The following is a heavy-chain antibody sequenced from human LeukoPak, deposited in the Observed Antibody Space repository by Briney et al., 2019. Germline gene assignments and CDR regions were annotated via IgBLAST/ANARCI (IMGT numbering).Heavy chain of an antibody. CDR3: ARDPRWLTPDCTSTSCYGNYFDP. J-gene: IGHJ5*02. CDR2: IYHSGSA. D-gene: IGHD2-2*01. V-gene: IGHV4-38-2*02. CDR1: GYSISNGYQ. Sequence: PSETLSLTCAVSGYSISNGYQWAWIRQPPGKTLEWIGSIYHSGSAHYNPSLKSRVTISVDTSNNHFSLRLSSVTAADTAVYYCARDPRWLTPDCTSTSCYGNYFDPRGQGTLVTVSS.